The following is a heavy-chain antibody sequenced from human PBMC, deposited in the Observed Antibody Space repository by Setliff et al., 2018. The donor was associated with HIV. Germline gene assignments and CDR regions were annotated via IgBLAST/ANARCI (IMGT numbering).Heavy chain of an antibody. D-gene: IGHD3-9*01. CDR3: ARRLYDILTGYHDAFDI. J-gene: IGHJ3*02. CDR1: GGPFTSSS. V-gene: IGHV1-69*02. Sequence: GASVKVSCKASGGPFTSSSIGWVRQAPGQGLEWMGRIIPVLGIANYAQKFQGRVTITADKSTSTAYMELSSLRSEDTAVYYCARRLYDILTGYHDAFDIWGQGTMVTVSS. CDR2: IIPVLGIA.